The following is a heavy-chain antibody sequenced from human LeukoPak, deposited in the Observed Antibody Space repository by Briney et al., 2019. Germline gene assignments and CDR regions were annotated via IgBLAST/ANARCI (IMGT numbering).Heavy chain of an antibody. J-gene: IGHJ4*02. D-gene: IGHD1-26*01. CDR2: SRNKAKSYST. CDR3: VRGFNSFDS. Sequence: GGSLRLSCAASGFTFSDHYMDWVRQAPGKGLERVGRSRNKAKSYSTEYAASVKGRFTISRDESRNSLYLQMNSLTTEDTAVYYCVRGFNSFDSWGQGTQVTVSS. CDR1: GFTFSDHY. V-gene: IGHV3-72*01.